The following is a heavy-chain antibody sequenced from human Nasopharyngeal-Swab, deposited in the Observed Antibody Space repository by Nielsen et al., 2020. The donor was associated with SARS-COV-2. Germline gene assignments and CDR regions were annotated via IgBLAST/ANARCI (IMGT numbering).Heavy chain of an antibody. Sequence: GGSLRLSCAASGFTFSNFAMTWVLQPPGKGPEWVAIIYSDGSGTFYADSVEGRFAISRDNSKNTVHLEMNSLRAEDTAVYYCAKHEINYYTLGVWGQGTTVTVPT. CDR2: IYSDGSGT. CDR3: AKHEINYYTLGV. D-gene: IGHD3-22*01. CDR1: GFTFSNFA. V-gene: IGHV3-23*03. J-gene: IGHJ6*01.